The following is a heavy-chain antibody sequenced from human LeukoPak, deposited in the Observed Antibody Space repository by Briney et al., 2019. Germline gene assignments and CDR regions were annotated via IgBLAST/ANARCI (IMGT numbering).Heavy chain of an antibody. V-gene: IGHV5-51*01. Sequence: GESLKISCKGSGYSFTSYWIGWVRQMPGKGLEWMGIIYPGDSDTRYSPSFQGRVTISADKSISTAYLQWSSLKASDTAMYYCARGGYCSSTSCYASTWGQGTLVTVSS. CDR2: IYPGDSDT. CDR3: ARGGYCSSTSCYAST. CDR1: GYSFTSYW. J-gene: IGHJ5*02. D-gene: IGHD2-2*03.